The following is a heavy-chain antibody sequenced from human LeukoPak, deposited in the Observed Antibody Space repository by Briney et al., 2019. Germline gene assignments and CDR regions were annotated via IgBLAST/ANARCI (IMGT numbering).Heavy chain of an antibody. CDR2: IYTSGST. D-gene: IGHD1-26*01. CDR1: GGSVSSYY. V-gene: IGHV4-4*07. Sequence: SETLSLTCTVSGGSVSSYYWSWIRQPAGKGLEWIGRIYTSGSTNYNAPLKSRVSMSVDTSKNQFSLKLSSVTAADTAVFYCARENSGSYREFDYWGQGTLVTVSS. J-gene: IGHJ4*02. CDR3: ARENSGSYREFDY.